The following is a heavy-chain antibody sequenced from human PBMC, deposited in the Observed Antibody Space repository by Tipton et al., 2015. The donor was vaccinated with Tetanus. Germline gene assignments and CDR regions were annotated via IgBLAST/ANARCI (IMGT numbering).Heavy chain of an antibody. Sequence: QLVQSGVEVKKPGESLKISCQGSGYKFGIYWIAWVRQMPGKGLEWMGIIYPGDSDTRYSPSFEGQVTISVDRFITTAYLQWSSLKASETAIYYCAKGDPGNFDSWGQGTQVIVSS. CDR2: IYPGDSDT. D-gene: IGHD3-9*01. CDR3: AKGDPGNFDS. CDR1: GYKFGIYW. J-gene: IGHJ4*02. V-gene: IGHV5-51*01.